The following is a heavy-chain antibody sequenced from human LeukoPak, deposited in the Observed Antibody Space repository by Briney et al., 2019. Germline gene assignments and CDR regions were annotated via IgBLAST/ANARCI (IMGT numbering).Heavy chain of an antibody. V-gene: IGHV3-30*04. CDR2: ISNDGSNK. CDR3: ARDYYESSGYYPWNY. CDR1: GFTFSSYE. D-gene: IGHD3-22*01. Sequence: GGSLRLSCAASGFTFSSYEMNWVRQAPGKGLEWVAVISNDGSNKYYADSVKGRFTISRDNSKNTLYLQMNSLRAEDTAVYYCARDYYESSGYYPWNYWGQGTLVTVSS. J-gene: IGHJ4*02.